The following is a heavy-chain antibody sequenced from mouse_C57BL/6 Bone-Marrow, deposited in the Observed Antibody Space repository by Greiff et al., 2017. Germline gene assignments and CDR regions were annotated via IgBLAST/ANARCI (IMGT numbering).Heavy chain of an antibody. CDR3: ARSSITTVGDWFAY. J-gene: IGHJ3*01. CDR1: GYTFTSYW. CDR2: IHPNSGST. V-gene: IGHV1-64*01. D-gene: IGHD1-1*01. Sequence: QVQLQQSGAELVKPGASVKLSCKASGYTFTSYWMHWVKQRPGQGLEWIGMIHPNSGSTNYNEKFKSKATLTVDKSSSTAYMQRSSLTSEDSAVYYCARSSITTVGDWFAYWGQGTLVTVSA.